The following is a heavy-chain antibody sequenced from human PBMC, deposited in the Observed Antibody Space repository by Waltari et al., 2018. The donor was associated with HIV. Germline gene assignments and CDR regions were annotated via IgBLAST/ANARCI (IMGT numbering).Heavy chain of an antibody. CDR1: GSTFTSYQ. CDR3: ARGLGREYCSSTSCLFDP. D-gene: IGHD2-2*01. Sequence: QVQLVQSGAEVKKPGVSVTAFCKASGSTFTSYQIKWVRHAPGLGPEWMGWMNPNSGNTGYVQKFQGRVTMTRNTSISTAYMELSSLRSEDTAVYYCARGLGREYCSSTSCLFDPWGQGTLVTVSS. CDR2: MNPNSGNT. V-gene: IGHV1-8*02. J-gene: IGHJ5*02.